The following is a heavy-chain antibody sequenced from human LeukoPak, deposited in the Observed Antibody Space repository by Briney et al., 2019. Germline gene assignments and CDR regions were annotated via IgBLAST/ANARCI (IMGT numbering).Heavy chain of an antibody. J-gene: IGHJ4*02. D-gene: IGHD2-2*01. V-gene: IGHV1-69*05. Sequence: GASVKVSCKASGGTFSSYAISWVRQAPGQGLEWMGGIIPIFGTANYAQKFQGRVTITTDESTSTAYMELSSLRSEDTAVYYCATNLVSCCQLPNYFDYWGQGTLVTVSS. CDR2: IIPIFGTA. CDR1: GGTFSSYA. CDR3: ATNLVSCCQLPNYFDY.